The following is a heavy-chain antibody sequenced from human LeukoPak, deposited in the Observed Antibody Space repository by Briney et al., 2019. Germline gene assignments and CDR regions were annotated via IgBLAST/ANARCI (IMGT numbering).Heavy chain of an antibody. D-gene: IGHD3-3*01. V-gene: IGHV3-23*01. CDR3: AKVSIFGVVIPHFDY. CDR1: GFTFSSYA. Sequence: GGSLRLSCAASGFTFSSYAMSWVRQAPGKGLEWVSAISGSGGSTYYAGSVKGRFTISRDNSKNTLYLQMNSLRAEDTAVYYCAKVSIFGVVIPHFDYWGQGTLVTVSS. CDR2: ISGSGGST. J-gene: IGHJ4*02.